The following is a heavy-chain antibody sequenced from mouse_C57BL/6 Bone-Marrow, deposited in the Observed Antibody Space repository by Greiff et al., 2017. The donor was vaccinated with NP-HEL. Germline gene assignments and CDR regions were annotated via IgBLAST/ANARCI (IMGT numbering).Heavy chain of an antibody. CDR2: ISDGGSYT. CDR1: GFTFSSYA. J-gene: IGHJ4*01. V-gene: IGHV5-4*03. Sequence: EVMLVESGGGLVKPGGSLKLSCAASGFTFSSYAMSWVRQTQEKRLEWVATISDGGSYTYYPDIVKGRFTIFSDNAKNNLYLQMSHLKAEDTAMYYCARSGDYDVFHYYAMDYWGQGTSVTVSS. D-gene: IGHD2-4*01. CDR3: ARSGDYDVFHYYAMDY.